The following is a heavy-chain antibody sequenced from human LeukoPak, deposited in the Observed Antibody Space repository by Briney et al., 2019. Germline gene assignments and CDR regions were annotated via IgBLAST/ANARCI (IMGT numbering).Heavy chain of an antibody. D-gene: IGHD6-13*01. V-gene: IGHV4-59*01. Sequence: PSETLSLTCSVSGGSLSNYHWRWIRQPPGKGLEWIGYIYNSGSTNYNSSLKSRVTISAETSNNQFSLKLNSVTAADTAVYYCGSAYTSSWKLDYWGQGTLGTVSS. CDR2: IYNSGST. CDR1: GGSLSNYH. CDR3: GSAYTSSWKLDY. J-gene: IGHJ4*02.